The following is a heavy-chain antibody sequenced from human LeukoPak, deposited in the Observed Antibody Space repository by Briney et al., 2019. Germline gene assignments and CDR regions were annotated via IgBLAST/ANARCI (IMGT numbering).Heavy chain of an antibody. CDR3: ARRRWAAAGTLRWFDP. CDR1: GGSISSSSYY. D-gene: IGHD6-13*01. J-gene: IGHJ5*02. V-gene: IGHV4-39*07. Sequence: SETLSLTCTVSGGSISSSSYYWGWIRQPPGKGLEWIGSIYYSGSTYYNPSLKSRVTISVDTSKNQFSLKLSSVTAADTAVYYCARRRWAAAGTLRWFDPWGQGTLVTVSS. CDR2: IYYSGST.